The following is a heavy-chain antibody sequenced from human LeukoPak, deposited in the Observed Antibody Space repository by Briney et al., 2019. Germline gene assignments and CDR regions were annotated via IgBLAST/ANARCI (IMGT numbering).Heavy chain of an antibody. CDR1: GFTFRNHA. D-gene: IGHD4-23*01. CDR2: ISGSSSDI. V-gene: IGHV3-21*01. Sequence: GGSLRLSCAASGFTFRNHAMNWVRQAPGKGLEWVSSISGSSSDIYYADSVKGRFTISRDNAKNSLYLQMNSLRAEDTAVYYCARDVGGNPPYYMDVWGKGTTVTVSS. CDR3: ARDVGGNPPYYMDV. J-gene: IGHJ6*03.